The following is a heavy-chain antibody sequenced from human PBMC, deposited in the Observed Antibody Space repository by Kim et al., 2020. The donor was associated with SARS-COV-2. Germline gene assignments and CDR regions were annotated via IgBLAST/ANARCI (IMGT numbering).Heavy chain of an antibody. CDR2: INPNSGGT. J-gene: IGHJ4*02. V-gene: IGHV1-2*02. D-gene: IGHD2-2*01. Sequence: ASVKVSCKASGYTFTGYYMHWVRQAPGQGLEWMGWINPNSGGTNYAQKFQGRVTMTRDTSISTAYMELSRLRSDDTAVYYCARLTRRGVKDIVVGDYWGQGTLVTVSS. CDR1: GYTFTGYY. CDR3: ARLTRRGVKDIVVGDY.